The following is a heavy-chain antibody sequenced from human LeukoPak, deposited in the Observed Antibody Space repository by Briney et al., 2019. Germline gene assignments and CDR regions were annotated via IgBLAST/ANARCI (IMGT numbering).Heavy chain of an antibody. CDR2: IKQDGSEK. CDR1: GFTFTSYW. CDR3: ARDAKSGWFDY. J-gene: IGHJ4*02. V-gene: IGHV3-7*01. D-gene: IGHD6-19*01. Sequence: GGSLRLSCAASGFTFTSYWMTWVRQAPGKGLEWVANIKQDGSEKYYVDSVKGRFTISRDSSKNMYLQMNSLRAEDTAVYYCARDAKSGWFDYWGQGTLVTVSS.